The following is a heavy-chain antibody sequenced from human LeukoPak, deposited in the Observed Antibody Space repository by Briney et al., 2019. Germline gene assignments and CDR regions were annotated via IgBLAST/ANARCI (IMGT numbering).Heavy chain of an antibody. D-gene: IGHD4-17*01. Sequence: SETLSLTCTVSGDSISSGDYYWSWIRQPAGKGLEWIGRISSSGSTNYNPSLKSRVTISVDTSKNQFSLKLSSVTAADTAVYYCARKGYPMTTVTRRNNYYMDVWGKGTTVTVSS. CDR2: ISSSGST. J-gene: IGHJ6*03. CDR3: ARKGYPMTTVTRRNNYYMDV. CDR1: GDSISSGDYY. V-gene: IGHV4-61*02.